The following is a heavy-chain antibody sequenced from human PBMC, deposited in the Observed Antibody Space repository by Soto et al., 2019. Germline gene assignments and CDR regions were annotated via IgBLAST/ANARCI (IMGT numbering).Heavy chain of an antibody. CDR3: ARSPRPYYDFWSGYQYYYYMDV. D-gene: IGHD3-3*01. Sequence: GASVKVSCKASGYTFTGYYRHWVRQAPGQGLEWMGWINPNSGGTNYAQKFQGWVTMTRDTSISTAYMELSRLRSDDTAVYYCARSPRPYYDFWSGYQYYYYMDVWGKGTTVTVSS. CDR1: GYTFTGYY. V-gene: IGHV1-2*04. J-gene: IGHJ6*03. CDR2: INPNSGGT.